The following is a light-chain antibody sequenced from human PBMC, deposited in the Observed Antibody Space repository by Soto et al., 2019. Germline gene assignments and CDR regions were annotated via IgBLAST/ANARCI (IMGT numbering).Light chain of an antibody. CDR1: QSVSSSS. CDR3: QQYRSSSWT. V-gene: IGKV3-20*01. CDR2: GAS. Sequence: EILLTQSPGPLSLSPGERATLSCRASQSVSSSSLSWYQQKPGQAPRLLIYGASTRATGIADRFSGSGSGTDFTLTISRLEPEDFAVYYCQQYRSSSWTFGQGTKVEIK. J-gene: IGKJ1*01.